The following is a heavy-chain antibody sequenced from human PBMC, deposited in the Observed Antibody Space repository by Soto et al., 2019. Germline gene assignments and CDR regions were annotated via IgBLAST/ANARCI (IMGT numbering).Heavy chain of an antibody. CDR2: IYPGDSDT. J-gene: IGHJ6*02. CDR1: GYRFSSFW. V-gene: IGHV5-51*01. D-gene: IGHD3-3*01. CDR3: AITPRGYDFWSGYYPDYGMDV. Sequence: GGSLKISLKGSGYRFSSFWIGLGRQMPRKRLGGMGIIYPGDSDTRYSPSFQGQVTISADKSISTAYLQWSSLKASDTAMYYCAITPRGYDFWSGYYPDYGMDVWGQGTTVTVSS.